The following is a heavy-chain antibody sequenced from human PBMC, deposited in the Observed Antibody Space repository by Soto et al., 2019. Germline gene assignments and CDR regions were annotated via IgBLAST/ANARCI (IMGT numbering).Heavy chain of an antibody. CDR3: XXXXXXXXXXXXXXDY. V-gene: IGHV3-30-3*01. J-gene: IGHJ4*02. Sequence: VQLVESGGGVVQPGRSLRLSCAASGLTXXXXXXXXXXXXXXXXXXXXAVISYDGSNKYYADSVKGRFTISRDNSKXXXXXXXXXXXXXXXXXXXXXXXXXXXXXXXXXXDYWGQGTLVTVSS. CDR1: GLTXXXXX. CDR2: ISYDGSNK.